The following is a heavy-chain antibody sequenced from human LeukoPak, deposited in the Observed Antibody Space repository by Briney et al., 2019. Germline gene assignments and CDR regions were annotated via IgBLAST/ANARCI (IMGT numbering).Heavy chain of an antibody. CDR1: GFTFSSHW. J-gene: IGHJ4*02. CDR3: ARESGSYFDY. CDR2: IKQDGSEK. Sequence: PGGSLRLSCAASGFTFSSHWMSWVRQAPGKGLEWVANIKQDGSEKYYVDSVKGRFTISRDNAKNSLYLQMNSLRAEDTAVYYCARESGSYFDYWGQGTLVTVSS. V-gene: IGHV3-7*01. D-gene: IGHD1-26*01.